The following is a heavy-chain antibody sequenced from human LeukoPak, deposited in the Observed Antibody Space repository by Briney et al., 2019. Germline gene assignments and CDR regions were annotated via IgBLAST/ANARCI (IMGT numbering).Heavy chain of an antibody. J-gene: IGHJ6*03. D-gene: IGHD6-19*01. V-gene: IGHV1-69*06. CDR3: ARARVSSGWYPYYYYMDV. CDR2: IIPIFGTA. Sequence: SVKVSCKASGGTFSSYAISWVRQAPGQGLEWMGGIIPIFGTANYAQKFQGRVTITADKSTSTAYMELSSLRSEDTAAYYCARARVSSGWYPYYYYMDVWGKGTTVTVSS. CDR1: GGTFSSYA.